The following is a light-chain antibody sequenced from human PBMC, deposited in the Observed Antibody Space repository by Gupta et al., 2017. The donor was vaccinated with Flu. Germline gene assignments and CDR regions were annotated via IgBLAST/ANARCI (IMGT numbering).Light chain of an antibody. J-gene: IGKJ1*01. Sequence: DIQMTQSPSTLSASVGDRVTISCRSSQSINNWLAWYQQKPGKAPKVLIYKASSLESGVPSRFSGSGSGTDFTLTISSVEPDDFATYYCKQYNSWTFGQGTKVEIK. CDR1: QSINNW. CDR2: KAS. CDR3: KQYNSWT. V-gene: IGKV1-5*03.